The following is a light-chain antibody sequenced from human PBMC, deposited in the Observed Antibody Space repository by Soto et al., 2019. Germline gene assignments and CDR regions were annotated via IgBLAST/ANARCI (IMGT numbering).Light chain of an antibody. Sequence: DIPMTQSPAPLSASVGDRVTITCQASQDISNYLNWYQQKPGKAPKLLIYDASNLETGVPSRFSGSGSGTDFTLTISSLQPEDIATYCCQQTRSYPLTFGGGTTVEIK. CDR1: QDISNY. CDR3: QQTRSYPLT. CDR2: DAS. J-gene: IGKJ4*01. V-gene: IGKV1-33*01.